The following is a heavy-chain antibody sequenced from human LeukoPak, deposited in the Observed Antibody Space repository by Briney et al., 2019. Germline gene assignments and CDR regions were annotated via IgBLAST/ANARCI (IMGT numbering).Heavy chain of an antibody. D-gene: IGHD2-2*01. CDR2: INPNSGGT. Sequence: ASVKVSCKASGYTFTGYYMHLVRQAPGQGLEWMGWINPNSGGTNYAQKFQGRVTMTRDTSISTAYMELSRLRSDDTAVYYCARGSSSTSLNNWYDPWGQGTLVTVSS. CDR3: ARGSSSTSLNNWYDP. V-gene: IGHV1-2*02. J-gene: IGHJ5*02. CDR1: GYTFTGYY.